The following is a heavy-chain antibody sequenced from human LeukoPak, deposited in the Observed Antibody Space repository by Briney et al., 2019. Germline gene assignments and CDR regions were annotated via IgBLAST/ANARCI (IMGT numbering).Heavy chain of an antibody. V-gene: IGHV3-7*01. CDR3: ARDAIPKGGYGMDV. D-gene: IGHD2-2*02. CDR2: IKQDGSEK. J-gene: IGHJ6*02. Sequence: GGSLRLSCAASGFTFSRYWMSWVRQAPGKGLEWVANIKQDGSEKYYVDSVKGRFTISRDNAKNSLYLQMNSLRAEDMAVYYCARDAIPKGGYGMDVWGQGTTVTVSS. CDR1: GFTFSRYW.